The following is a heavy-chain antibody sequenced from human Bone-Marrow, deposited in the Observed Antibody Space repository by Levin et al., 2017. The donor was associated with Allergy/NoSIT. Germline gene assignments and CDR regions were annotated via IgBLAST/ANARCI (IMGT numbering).Heavy chain of an antibody. V-gene: IGHV3-9*01. CDR2: ISGNSVAT. J-gene: IGHJ5*01. Sequence: GGSLRLSCDASGFNFDDHAMYWVRQPPGKGLEWVSGISGNSVATGYAASVRGRFAISRDNAKKSLFLQMNSLRVEDTAFYYCAKRGSGYSFDSWGQGTLVIVSS. CDR1: GFNFDDHA. CDR3: AKRGSGYSFDS. D-gene: IGHD3-22*01.